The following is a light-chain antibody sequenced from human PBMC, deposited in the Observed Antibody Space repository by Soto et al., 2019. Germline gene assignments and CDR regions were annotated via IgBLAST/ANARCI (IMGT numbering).Light chain of an antibody. J-gene: IGKJ1*01. Sequence: DIQMTQSPSTLSASVGDRVTITCRASQSISSWLAWYQHKPGKAPEFLIYDASTLESGVPSMFSGSGSGTEFTLNISSLQPDDFATYYSQQYNSYPERFGQGTKVEIK. V-gene: IGKV1-5*01. CDR3: QQYNSYPER. CDR2: DAS. CDR1: QSISSW.